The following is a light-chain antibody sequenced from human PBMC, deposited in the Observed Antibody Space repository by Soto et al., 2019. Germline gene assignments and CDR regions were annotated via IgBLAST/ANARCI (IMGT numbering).Light chain of an antibody. V-gene: IGLV1-40*01. Sequence: QSALTQPPSVSGAPGQRVTISCTGSSSNIGAGYDVHWYQQLPGTAPRILIYGNSNRPSGVPDRFSGSKSGTSASLAITGLQAEDEADYYCQSYDSSLSVVVFGGGTKLTVL. CDR1: SSNIGAGYD. CDR2: GNS. J-gene: IGLJ2*01. CDR3: QSYDSSLSVVV.